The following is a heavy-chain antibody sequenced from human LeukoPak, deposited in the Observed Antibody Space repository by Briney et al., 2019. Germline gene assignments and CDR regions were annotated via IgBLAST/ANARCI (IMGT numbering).Heavy chain of an antibody. CDR1: GGSISSYY. D-gene: IGHD5-12*01. CDR2: IYYSGST. Sequence: SETLSLTCSVSGGSISSYYWSWIRQPPGKGPEWIGYIYYSGSTNYNPSLKSRVTISVDTSKNQFSLRLSSVTAADTAVYYCAREGYSGHDFIYWGQGTLVTVSS. J-gene: IGHJ4*02. CDR3: AREGYSGHDFIY. V-gene: IGHV4-59*01.